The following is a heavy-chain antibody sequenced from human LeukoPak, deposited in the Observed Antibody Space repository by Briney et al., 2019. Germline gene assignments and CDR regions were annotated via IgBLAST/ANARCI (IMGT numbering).Heavy chain of an antibody. J-gene: IGHJ4*02. V-gene: IGHV1-18*01. D-gene: IGHD3-10*01. CDR2: ISTYNGNT. Sequence: VASVKVSCKASGYTFTSNGISWVRQAPGQGLEWMAWISTYNGNTNYAQKLQGRVTITTDTSTSTAYMELRSLTSDDTAVYYCARDYYGSGSYPYFDYWGQGTLVTVSS. CDR3: ARDYYGSGSYPYFDY. CDR1: GYTFTSNG.